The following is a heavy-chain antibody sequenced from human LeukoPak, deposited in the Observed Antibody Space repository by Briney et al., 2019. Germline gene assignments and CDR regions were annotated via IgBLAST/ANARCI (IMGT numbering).Heavy chain of an antibody. V-gene: IGHV3-23*01. CDR3: ARRDYYDSSGYRLDY. Sequence: GGSLRLSCAASGFTFSNYAMNWVRQAPGKGLEWVSVISGSGDSTYYADSVKGRFTISRDNSKNTLYLQMNSLRAEDTAVYYCARRDYYDSSGYRLDYWGQGTLVTVSS. CDR1: GFTFSNYA. J-gene: IGHJ4*02. D-gene: IGHD3-22*01. CDR2: ISGSGDST.